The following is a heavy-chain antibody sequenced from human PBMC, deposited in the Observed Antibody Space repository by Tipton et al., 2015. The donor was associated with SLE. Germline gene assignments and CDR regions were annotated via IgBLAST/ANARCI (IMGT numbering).Heavy chain of an antibody. CDR3: ARGIGYADFDS. Sequence: TLSLTCTVSGGSISSYYWSWIRQPPGKGLEWIGYIYHSGSTNYNPSLERRVTISVDTSKKQFSLRLSSVTVADTAVYYCARGIGYADFDSWGQGTLVTVSS. CDR1: GGSISSYY. CDR2: IYHSGST. J-gene: IGHJ4*02. D-gene: IGHD5-12*01. V-gene: IGHV4-59*01.